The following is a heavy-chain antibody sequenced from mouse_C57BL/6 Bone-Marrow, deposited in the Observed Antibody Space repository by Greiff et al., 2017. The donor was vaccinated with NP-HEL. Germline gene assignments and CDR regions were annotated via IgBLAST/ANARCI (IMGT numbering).Heavy chain of an antibody. CDR1: GYAFTNYL. D-gene: IGHD1-1*01. CDR3: ARSITTVVPYYFDY. CDR2: INPGSGGT. Sequence: VQLQQSGAELVRPGTSVKVSCKASGYAFTNYLIAWVKQRPGQGLEWIGVINPGSGGTNYNEKFKGKATLTADKSSSTAYMQLSSLTSEDSAVYFCARSITTVVPYYFDYWGQGTTLTVSS. J-gene: IGHJ2*01. V-gene: IGHV1-54*01.